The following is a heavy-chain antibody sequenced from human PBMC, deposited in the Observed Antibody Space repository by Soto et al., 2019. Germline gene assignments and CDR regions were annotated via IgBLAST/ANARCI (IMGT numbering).Heavy chain of an antibody. Sequence: PGGSLRLSCSASGFTFNRYAMSWVRQAPGKGLEWVSAIIDDGGRAYYADSVKGRFTISRDNAKNSLYLQMNSLRDEDTAVYYCARDRGVVVTGSPLDYWGQGTLVTVSS. CDR2: IIDDGGRA. CDR1: GFTFNRYA. J-gene: IGHJ4*02. V-gene: IGHV3-23*01. D-gene: IGHD3-22*01. CDR3: ARDRGVVVTGSPLDY.